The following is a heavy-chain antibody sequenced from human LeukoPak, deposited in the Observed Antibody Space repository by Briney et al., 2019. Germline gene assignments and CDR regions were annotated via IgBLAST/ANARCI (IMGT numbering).Heavy chain of an antibody. CDR2: VSAYNGNT. J-gene: IGHJ6*03. CDR3: ARGWGPPFTYYYMDV. Sequence: ASVKVSCKASGYTFTSYGISWVRQAPGQGLEWMGWVSAYNGNTNYAQKLQGRVTMTTDTSTSTAYMELRSLRSDDTAVYYCARGWGPPFTYYYMDVWGKGTTVTISS. V-gene: IGHV1-18*01. D-gene: IGHD7-27*01. CDR1: GYTFTSYG.